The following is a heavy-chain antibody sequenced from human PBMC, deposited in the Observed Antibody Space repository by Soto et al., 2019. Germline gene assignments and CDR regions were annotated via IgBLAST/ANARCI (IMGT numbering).Heavy chain of an antibody. CDR3: VREGAAIFVVVIMPVEADWYFYL. V-gene: IGHV1-46*03. D-gene: IGHD3-3*01. CDR1: GYTFTSYY. Sequence: QVQLVQSGAEVKKPGASVKVSCKASGYTFTSYYMHWVRQAPGPGLEWMGIINPSGGSTSYAQKFWGRVTTTRDPSTSIFYMGLSRLRSEATAVYYCVREGAAIFVVVIMPVEADWYFYLWGRGTLVAVAS. CDR2: INPSGGST. J-gene: IGHJ2*01.